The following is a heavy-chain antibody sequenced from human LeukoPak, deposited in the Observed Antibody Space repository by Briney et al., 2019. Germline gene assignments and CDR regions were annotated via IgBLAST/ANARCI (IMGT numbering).Heavy chain of an antibody. CDR2: IYHSGST. CDR1: GGSISSGGYS. D-gene: IGHD3-22*01. CDR3: GRVADRSGYYYAVDY. J-gene: IGHJ4*02. Sequence: SETLSLTCAVSGGSISSGGYSWSWIRQPPGKGLEWIGYIYHSGSTYYNPSLKSRVTISVDTSKNQFSLKLSSVTAADTAVYYCGRVADRSGYYYAVDYWGQGTLVTVSS. V-gene: IGHV4-30-2*01.